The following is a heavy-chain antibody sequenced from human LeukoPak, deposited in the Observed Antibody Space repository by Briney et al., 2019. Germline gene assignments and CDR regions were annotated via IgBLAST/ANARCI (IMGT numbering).Heavy chain of an antibody. J-gene: IGHJ4*02. CDR1: GFTFNNYA. V-gene: IGHV3-23*01. CDR3: ARDYADYVGYFFFDY. CDR2: ISGGGETT. D-gene: IGHD4-17*01. Sequence: GGSLRLSCAASGFTFNNYATNWVRQAPGKGLEWVSSISGGGETTYYADSAKGRFTISRDNSQNTLYLQMNSLRAEDTAVYYCARDYADYVGYFFFDYWGQGTLVTVSS.